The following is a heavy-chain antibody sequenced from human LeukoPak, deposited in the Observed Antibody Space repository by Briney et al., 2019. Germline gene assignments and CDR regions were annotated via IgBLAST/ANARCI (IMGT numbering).Heavy chain of an antibody. CDR1: GYRFTSYW. V-gene: IGHV5-51*01. J-gene: IGHJ4*02. CDR2: IYPGDSDT. Sequence: GESLQISCQGSGYRFTSYWIGWVRQLPGKGLEWMGIIYPGDSDTRYSPSFQGQVTISADKSISTAYLQWSSLKASDTAMYYCARSHYDYVWGSYRTYYFDYWGQGTLVTVSS. CDR3: ARSHYDYVWGSYRTYYFDY. D-gene: IGHD3-16*02.